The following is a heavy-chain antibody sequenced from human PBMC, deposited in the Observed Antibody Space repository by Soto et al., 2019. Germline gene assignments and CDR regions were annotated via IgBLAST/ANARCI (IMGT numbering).Heavy chain of an antibody. V-gene: IGHV4-31*03. Sequence: SWTXSVTCTFSVVSSIIGCYYLSWIRQHPGKGLEWIGYIYYSGSTYYNPSLKSRVTISVDTSKNQFSLKLSSVTAADTAVYYCARRGNGPYKGLEPWGQGTLVNVS. CDR2: IYYSGST. J-gene: IGHJ5*02. D-gene: IGHD3-10*01. CDR3: ARRGNGPYKGLEP. CDR1: VVSSIIGCYY.